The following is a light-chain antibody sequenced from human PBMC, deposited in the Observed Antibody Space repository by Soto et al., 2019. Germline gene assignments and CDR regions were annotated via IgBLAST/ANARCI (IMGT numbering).Light chain of an antibody. CDR1: QSISRY. V-gene: IGKV3-11*01. CDR2: DAS. Sequence: EIVLTQSPATLSLPPGERATLSCRASQSISRYLAWYQQKPGQAPRLLIYDASNRATGIPDRFSGSGSGTDFTLTISSLEPEDFAVYYCQQYAVWPPQTFGQGTKVDIK. J-gene: IGKJ1*01. CDR3: QQYAVWPPQT.